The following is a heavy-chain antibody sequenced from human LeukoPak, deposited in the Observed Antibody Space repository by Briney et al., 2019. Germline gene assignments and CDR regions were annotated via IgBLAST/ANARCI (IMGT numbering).Heavy chain of an antibody. V-gene: IGHV3-21*01. D-gene: IGHD6-19*01. CDR1: GFTFSSYD. J-gene: IGHJ4*02. CDR3: ARGTLGAWGW. CDR2: ITCRRNFI. Sequence: GGTVRPSCAASGFTFSSYDMNWVRQAPGKGLEWVSSITCRRNFIHYADSVKGRFTISRDNAQNSLYLQMNSLRAEDTAVYFCARGTLGAWGWWGQGTLVTVPS.